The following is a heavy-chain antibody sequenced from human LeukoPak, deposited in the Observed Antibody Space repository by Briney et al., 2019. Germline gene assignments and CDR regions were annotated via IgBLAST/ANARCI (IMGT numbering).Heavy chain of an antibody. V-gene: IGHV3-23*01. CDR1: GLPFASYA. Sequence: GGSLRLSGDALGLPFASYALTWVRQAPGKGLEWVSSISDRDHNTYYADSVKGRFTISRDNSKNTLYLQMNSLRAEDTAVYYCAKGGLSRAGLDFWGQGTLVTVSS. CDR3: AKGGLSRAGLDF. D-gene: IGHD5/OR15-5a*01. CDR2: ISDRDHNT. J-gene: IGHJ4*02.